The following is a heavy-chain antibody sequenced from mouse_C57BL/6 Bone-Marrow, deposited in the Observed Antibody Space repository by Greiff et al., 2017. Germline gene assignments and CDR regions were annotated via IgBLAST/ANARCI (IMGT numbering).Heavy chain of an antibody. D-gene: IGHD2-2*01. Sequence: QVQLQQPGAELVMPGASVKLSCKASGYTFTSYWMHWVKQRPGQGLEWIGEIDPSDSYTNYNQKFKGKSTLTVDKSSSTAYMQLSSLTDEDAAVYYCARSLLWLRRGFAYWGQGTLVTVSA. CDR1: GYTFTSYW. CDR2: IDPSDSYT. V-gene: IGHV1-69*01. J-gene: IGHJ3*01. CDR3: ARSLLWLRRGFAY.